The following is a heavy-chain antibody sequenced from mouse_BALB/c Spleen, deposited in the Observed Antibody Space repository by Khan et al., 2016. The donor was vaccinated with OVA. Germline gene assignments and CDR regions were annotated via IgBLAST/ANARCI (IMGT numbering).Heavy chain of an antibody. V-gene: IGHV1S137*01. CDR2: INTDYVNT. Sequence: QVQLKQSGPELVRPGASVKMSCKGSGYTFTDYSMHWVKQSHAKGLEWIGVINTDYVNTNYNQKFKGKATLTVDKSSSTAYMELGRMTSEDSAISYCAIRDCFDYWGQGTTLTVSS. CDR3: AIRDCFDY. J-gene: IGHJ2*01. CDR1: GYTFTDYS.